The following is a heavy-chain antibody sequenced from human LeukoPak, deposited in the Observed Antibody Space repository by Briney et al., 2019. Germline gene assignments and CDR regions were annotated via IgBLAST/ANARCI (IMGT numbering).Heavy chain of an antibody. CDR3: ARLWFGGYYFDY. CDR2: INHSGST. Sequence: SETLSLTCAVYGGSFSGYYWSWIRQPPGKGLEWIGEINHSGSTNYNPSLKSRVTIPVDTSKNQFSLRLSSVTAADTAVYYCARLWFGGYYFDYWGQGTLVTVSS. CDR1: GGSFSGYY. V-gene: IGHV4-34*01. J-gene: IGHJ4*02. D-gene: IGHD3-10*01.